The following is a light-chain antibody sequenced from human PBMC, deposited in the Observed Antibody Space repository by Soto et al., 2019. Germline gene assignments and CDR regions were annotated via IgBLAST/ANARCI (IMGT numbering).Light chain of an antibody. Sequence: EIVLTQSPATLSLSPGERATLSCRGSQSVSSYLAWYQQQPGQAPRLLIYDTSNMATGVPARFSGSASGTGFTLTISSLEPEDYAVYYCQQRTIWPVTFGQGTKLEIK. J-gene: IGKJ2*01. CDR1: QSVSSY. V-gene: IGKV3-11*01. CDR3: QQRTIWPVT. CDR2: DTS.